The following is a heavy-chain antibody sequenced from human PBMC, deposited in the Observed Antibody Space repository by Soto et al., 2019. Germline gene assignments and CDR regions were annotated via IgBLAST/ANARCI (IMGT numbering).Heavy chain of an antibody. CDR1: GFTFSSYA. V-gene: IGHV3-30-3*01. CDR2: ISYDGSNK. CDR3: ARDIVVVPAAPAGAFDI. J-gene: IGHJ3*02. D-gene: IGHD2-2*01. Sequence: GGSLRLSCAASGFTFSSYAMHWVRQAPGKGLEWVAVISYDGSNKYYADSVKGRFTISRDNSKNTLYLQMNSLRAEDTAVYYCARDIVVVPAAPAGAFDIWGQGTMVTV.